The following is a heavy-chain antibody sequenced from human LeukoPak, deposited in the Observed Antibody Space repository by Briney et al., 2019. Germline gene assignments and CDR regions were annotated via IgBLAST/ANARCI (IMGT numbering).Heavy chain of an antibody. CDR3: ARGNYFDY. CDR1: GFTFSSHW. J-gene: IGHJ4*02. V-gene: IGHV3-74*01. CDR2: INGDGTST. Sequence: GSLRLSCAASGFTFSSHWMHWVRQAPGKGLVWVSLINGDGTSTNYADSVRGRFTISRNNAKNTLYLQMNSLRAEDTAVYYCARGNYFDYWGQGTLVTVSS.